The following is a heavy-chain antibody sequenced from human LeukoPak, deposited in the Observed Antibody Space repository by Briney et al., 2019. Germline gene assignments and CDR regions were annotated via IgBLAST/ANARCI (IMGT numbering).Heavy chain of an antibody. V-gene: IGHV4-4*09. D-gene: IGHD3-3*01. J-gene: IGHJ5*02. Sequence: PLGTLSLAPTDPGGSLSGYDWRCIRQPPGKRLEWIGYIYTSGSTNYNPSLKSRVTISVDKSKNQFSLKLSSVTAADTAVYYCARHSRVAGWFDPWGQGTLVTVSS. CDR2: IYTSGST. CDR3: ARHSRVAGWFDP. CDR1: GGSLSGYD.